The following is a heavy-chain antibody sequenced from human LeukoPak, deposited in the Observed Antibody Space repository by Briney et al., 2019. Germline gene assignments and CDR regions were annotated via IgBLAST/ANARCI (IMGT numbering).Heavy chain of an antibody. D-gene: IGHD1-26*01. Sequence: SETLSLTCTVSGGSISSSSYYWGWIRQPPGKGLEWIGSIYYSGSTYYNPSLKSRVTISVNTSKNQFSLKLSSVTAADTAVYYCASGGEVGATTFPCDYWGQGTLVTVSS. CDR1: GGSISSSSYY. CDR3: ASGGEVGATTFPCDY. J-gene: IGHJ4*02. CDR2: IYYSGST. V-gene: IGHV4-39*07.